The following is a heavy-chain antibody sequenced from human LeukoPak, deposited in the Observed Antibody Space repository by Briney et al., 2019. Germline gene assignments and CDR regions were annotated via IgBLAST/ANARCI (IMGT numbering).Heavy chain of an antibody. Sequence: GGSLRLSCVSSGFTFSNYWMKWVRQAPGKGLGWVASINEDGSGKFSVGSVKDRITISRDNTRNSLDLQINNLTVEDTAIYYCARDDGDVWGTGTTVTVSS. V-gene: IGHV3-7*01. J-gene: IGHJ6*04. CDR1: GFTFSNYW. CDR3: ARDDGDV. CDR2: INEDGSGK.